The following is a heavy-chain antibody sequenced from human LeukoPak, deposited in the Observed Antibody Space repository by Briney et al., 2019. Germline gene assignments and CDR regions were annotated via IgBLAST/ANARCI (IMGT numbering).Heavy chain of an antibody. V-gene: IGHV4-61*02. J-gene: IGHJ6*03. CDR2: IYTSGST. D-gene: IGHD3-16*01. CDR3: ARGRGYGPFYYYYMDV. CDR1: GGSISSGSYY. Sequence: SETLSLTCTVSGGSISSGSYYWSWIRQPAGKGLEWIGRIYTSGSTNYNPSLKSRVTISVDTSKNQFSLKLSSVTAADTAVYYCARGRGYGPFYYYYMDVWGKGTTVTVSS.